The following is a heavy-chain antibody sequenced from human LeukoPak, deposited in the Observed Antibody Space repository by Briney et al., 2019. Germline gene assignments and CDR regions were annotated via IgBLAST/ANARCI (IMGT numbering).Heavy chain of an antibody. V-gene: IGHV1-69*05. CDR1: GYIFTSYY. Sequence: ASVKVSCKASGYIFTSYYMHWVRQAPGQGLEWMGGIIPIFGTANYAQKFQGRVTITTDESTSTAYMELSSLRSEDTAVYYCASGGGPLPNSPDIVVVPAAIRDYYYYMDVWGKGTTVTVSS. J-gene: IGHJ6*03. D-gene: IGHD2-2*02. CDR2: IIPIFGTA. CDR3: ASGGGPLPNSPDIVVVPAAIRDYYYYMDV.